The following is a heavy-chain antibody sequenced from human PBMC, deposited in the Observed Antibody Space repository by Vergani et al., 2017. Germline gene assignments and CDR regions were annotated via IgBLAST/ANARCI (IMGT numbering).Heavy chain of an antibody. D-gene: IGHD3-3*01. CDR2: INAGNGNT. V-gene: IGHV1-3*01. Sequence: QVQLVQSGAEVKKPGASVKVSCKASGYTFTSYAMHWVRQAPGQRLEWMGWINAGNGNTKYSQKFQGRVTITRDTSASTAYMELSSLRSEDTAVYYCARGADYDFWSGHPTDAFDIWGQGTMVTVSS. J-gene: IGHJ3*02. CDR1: GYTFTSYA. CDR3: ARGADYDFWSGHPTDAFDI.